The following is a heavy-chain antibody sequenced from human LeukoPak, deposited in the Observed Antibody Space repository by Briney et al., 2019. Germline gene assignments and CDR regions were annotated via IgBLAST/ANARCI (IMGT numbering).Heavy chain of an antibody. Sequence: PGGSLRLSCAASGFTFSDYYMSWIRQAPGKGLEWVSYISSSSSYTNYADSVKGRFTISRDNSQNTLYLQMNSLSAEDTAVYFCAKRYCTSSSCSCFDYWGQGTLVTVSS. V-gene: IGHV3-11*03. D-gene: IGHD2-15*01. J-gene: IGHJ4*02. CDR1: GFTFSDYY. CDR3: AKRYCTSSSCSCFDY. CDR2: ISSSSSYT.